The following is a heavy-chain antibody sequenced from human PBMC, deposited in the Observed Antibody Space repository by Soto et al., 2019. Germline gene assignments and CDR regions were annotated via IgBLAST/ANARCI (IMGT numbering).Heavy chain of an antibody. CDR1: GFTFSSYG. V-gene: IGHV3-33*01. D-gene: IGHD3-10*01. Sequence: SLRLSCAASGFTFSSYGMHWVRQAPGKGLEWVAVIWYDGSNKYYADSVKGRFTISRDNSKNTLYLQMNSLRAEDTAVYYCARVSIYGSGTDYWGQGTLVTVSS. J-gene: IGHJ4*02. CDR3: ARVSIYGSGTDY. CDR2: IWYDGSNK.